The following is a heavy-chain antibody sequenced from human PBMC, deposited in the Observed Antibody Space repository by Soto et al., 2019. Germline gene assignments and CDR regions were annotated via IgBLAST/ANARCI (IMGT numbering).Heavy chain of an antibody. J-gene: IGHJ3*02. V-gene: IGHV3-48*02. D-gene: IGHD5-18*01. CDR3: ATAKTGIQVWRPFDI. Sequence: EVQLVESGGGLVQPGGSLRLSCAAPGFTFSTYSMNWVRQAPGKGLEWISYISSSSNTIYYADSVKGRFTISRDNAENSLYLQMNSLRDEDTAVYYRATAKTGIQVWRPFDIWGQGTMVIVSS. CDR1: GFTFSTYS. CDR2: ISSSSNTI.